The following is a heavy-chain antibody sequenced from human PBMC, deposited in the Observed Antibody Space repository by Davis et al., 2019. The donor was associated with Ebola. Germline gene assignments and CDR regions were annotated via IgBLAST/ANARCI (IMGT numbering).Heavy chain of an antibody. J-gene: IGHJ6*04. Sequence: GGSLRLSCAASGFTFINYAMNWVRQAPGKGLKWVSSISSSSSYIYYADSVKGRFTISRDNAKNSLYLQMNSLRAEDTAVYYCARDDGDVLYYGMDVWGKGTTVTVSS. D-gene: IGHD4-17*01. CDR3: ARDDGDVLYYGMDV. V-gene: IGHV3-21*01. CDR2: ISSSSSYI. CDR1: GFTFINYA.